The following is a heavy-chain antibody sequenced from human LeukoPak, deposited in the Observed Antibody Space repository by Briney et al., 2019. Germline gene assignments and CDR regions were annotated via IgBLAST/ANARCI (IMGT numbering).Heavy chain of an antibody. D-gene: IGHD3-10*01. CDR1: GYTFTGYY. Sequence: ASVKVSCKASGYTFTGYYMHWVRQAPGQGLEWMGWINPNSGGTKYAQKLQGWVTMTRGTSISTAYMELRTVRSDDTAVYDCARSMVRGVVPYYGMDVWGKGTTVTVSS. V-gene: IGHV1-2*04. J-gene: IGHJ6*04. CDR2: INPNSGGT. CDR3: ARSMVRGVVPYYGMDV.